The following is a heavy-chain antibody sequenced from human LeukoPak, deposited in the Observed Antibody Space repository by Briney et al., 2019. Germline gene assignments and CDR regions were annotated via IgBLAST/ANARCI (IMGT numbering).Heavy chain of an antibody. V-gene: IGHV3-21*01. D-gene: IGHD6-6*01. J-gene: IGHJ4*02. CDR2: ISSSSSYI. CDR1: GFTFSSYS. CDR3: ARPEVEYSSPSSLGRY. Sequence: GGSLRLSCAASGFTFSSYSMNWVRQAPGKGLEWVSSISSSSSYIYYADSVKGRFTISRDNAKNSLYLQMNSLRAEDTAVYYCARPEVEYSSPSSLGRYWGQGTLVTVSS.